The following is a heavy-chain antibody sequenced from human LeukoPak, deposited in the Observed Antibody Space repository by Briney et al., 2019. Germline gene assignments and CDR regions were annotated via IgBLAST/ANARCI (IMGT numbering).Heavy chain of an antibody. CDR2: IRSKANSYAT. V-gene: IGHV3-73*01. D-gene: IGHD4-17*01. CDR1: GFTFSGSA. J-gene: IGHJ2*01. Sequence: GGSLRLSCAASGFTFSGSAMHWVRQASGKGLEWVGRIRSKANSYATAYAASVKGRFTISRDNAKNSLYLQMNSLRAEDTAVYYCARRYGDYVGEGYWYFDLWGRGTLVTVSS. CDR3: ARRYGDYVGEGYWYFDL.